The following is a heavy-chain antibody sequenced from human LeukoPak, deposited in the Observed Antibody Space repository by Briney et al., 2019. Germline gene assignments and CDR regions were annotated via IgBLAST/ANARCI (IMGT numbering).Heavy chain of an antibody. CDR2: IYYSGST. CDR1: GGSISSHY. CDR3: ARTRYSSSWYYFDY. J-gene: IGHJ4*02. D-gene: IGHD6-13*01. Sequence: SETLSLTCTVSGGSISSHYWSWIRQPPGKGLEWSGYIYYSGSTNYNPSLKSRVTISVDTSKNQFSLKLSSVTAADTAVYYCARTRYSSSWYYFDYWGQGTLVTVSS. V-gene: IGHV4-59*11.